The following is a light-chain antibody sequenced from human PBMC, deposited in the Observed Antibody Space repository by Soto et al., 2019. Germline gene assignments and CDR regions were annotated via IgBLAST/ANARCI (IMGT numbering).Light chain of an antibody. CDR2: DVS. CDR3: CSDAGSYPLV. J-gene: IGLJ1*01. CDR1: SSDVGGYNY. V-gene: IGLV2-11*01. Sequence: QSAMTQPRSVSGSPGQSVTISCTGTSSDVGGYNYVSWYQQHPGKAPKLMIYDVSKRPSGVPDRFSGSKSGNTASLTSSGLQAEDEADYYCCSDAGSYPLVFGTGTKLTVL.